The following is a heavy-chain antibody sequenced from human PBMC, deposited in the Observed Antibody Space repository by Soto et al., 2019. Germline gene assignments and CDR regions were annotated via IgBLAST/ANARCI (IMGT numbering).Heavy chain of an antibody. CDR1: GFIFSSYS. D-gene: IGHD5-12*01. Sequence: GGSLRVSCAASGFIFSSYSMNWVRQAPGKGLEWVSSISSSSSNIYYADSVKGRFTISRDNSKNSLYLQMNSLRAEDTAVYYCSKGSAGYSGYCVYCGQGTLVTGSS. CDR3: SKGSAGYSGYCVY. CDR2: ISSSSSNI. V-gene: IGHV3-21*01. J-gene: IGHJ4*02.